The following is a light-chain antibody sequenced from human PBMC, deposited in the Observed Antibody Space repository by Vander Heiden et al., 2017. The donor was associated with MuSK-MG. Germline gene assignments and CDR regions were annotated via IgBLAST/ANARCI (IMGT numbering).Light chain of an antibody. V-gene: IGLV3-1*01. CDR2: LDT. Sequence: SYELTQPPSVSVSPGQTASITCSGDNLGHKFACWYQQKPGQSPVLVIYLDTKRPSGIPERFSGSNSGNTATLTISGTQAMDEADYYCQAWDRNTMVFGGGTKLTVL. CDR3: QAWDRNTMV. J-gene: IGLJ2*01. CDR1: NLGHKF.